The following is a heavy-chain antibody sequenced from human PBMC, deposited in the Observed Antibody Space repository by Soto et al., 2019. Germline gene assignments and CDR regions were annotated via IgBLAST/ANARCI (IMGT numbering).Heavy chain of an antibody. CDR2: ISYDGSNK. V-gene: IGHV3-30*18. D-gene: IGHD2-15*01. CDR1: GFTFSSYG. Sequence: QVQLVESGGGVVQPGSSRRVSYAASGFTFSSYGMHWVRQAPGKGLEWVAVISYDGSNKYYADSVKGRFTISRDNSKNTLYLQMNSLRAEDTAVYYCAKETYSGPLDYWGQGTLVTVSS. J-gene: IGHJ4*02. CDR3: AKETYSGPLDY.